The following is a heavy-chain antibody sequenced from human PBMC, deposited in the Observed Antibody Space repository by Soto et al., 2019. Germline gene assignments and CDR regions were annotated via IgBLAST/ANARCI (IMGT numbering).Heavy chain of an antibody. CDR3: ATEIVTNDFGDYVSQA. V-gene: IGHV1-2*02. D-gene: IGHD4-17*01. Sequence: ASVKVSCKASGYTFTGYYLHRVRQAPGQGLEWMGWINPNSGGTKYAKKFQGRVTMTRDMSISTAYMELSRLRSDDTAVYYCATEIVTNDFGDYVSQAWGQGTLVTVSS. CDR1: GYTFTGYY. J-gene: IGHJ4*02. CDR2: INPNSGGT.